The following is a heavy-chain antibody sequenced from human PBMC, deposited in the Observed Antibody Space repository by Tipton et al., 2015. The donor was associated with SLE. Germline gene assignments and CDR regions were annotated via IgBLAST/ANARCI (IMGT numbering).Heavy chain of an antibody. CDR2: INSDGSTT. CDR3: AKDGSNWNLDY. V-gene: IGHV3-74*01. Sequence: SLRLSCAASGFTFSSHWMHWVRQVPGKGLVWVSRINSDGSTTNYADSVKGRFTTSRDSSTSTVYLQMNSLRIEDTAVYYCAKDGSNWNLDYWGLGTLVTVSS. J-gene: IGHJ4*02. D-gene: IGHD1-1*01. CDR1: GFTFSSHW.